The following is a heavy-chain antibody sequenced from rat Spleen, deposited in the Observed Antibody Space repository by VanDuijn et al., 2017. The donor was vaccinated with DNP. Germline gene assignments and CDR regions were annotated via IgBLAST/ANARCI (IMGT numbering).Heavy chain of an antibody. D-gene: IGHD4-3*01. J-gene: IGHJ2*01. Sequence: EVQLVESGGGLVQPGRSLKLSCAASGLTFSNYDMAWVRQAPTKALEWVASISTSGGSTYHRDSVKGRFPVSRDNGKSTLYLQMDSLRSEDTATYYCARGGVPDYWGQGVMVTVSS. V-gene: IGHV5-25*01. CDR3: ARGGVPDY. CDR2: ISTSGGST. CDR1: GLTFSNYD.